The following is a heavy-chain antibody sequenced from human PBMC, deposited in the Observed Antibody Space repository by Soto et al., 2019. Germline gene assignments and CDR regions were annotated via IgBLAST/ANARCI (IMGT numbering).Heavy chain of an antibody. Sequence: QVQLVQSGAEVKKPGASVKVSCKASGYTFTTYGISWVRQAPGQGLEWMGWISAYNGNTKYAQKFQGRVTRTTDTSTSTVDMELRSLRADDTAGYYGARDEQIRGDSVHDHGDGVEEWGQGTKVIVSS. CDR1: GYTFTTYG. D-gene: IGHD5-12*01. V-gene: IGHV1-18*01. CDR2: ISAYNGNT. J-gene: IGHJ3*01. CDR3: ARDEQIRGDSVHDHGDGVEE.